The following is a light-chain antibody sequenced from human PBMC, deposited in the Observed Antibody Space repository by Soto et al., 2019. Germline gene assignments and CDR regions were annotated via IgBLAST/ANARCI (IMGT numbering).Light chain of an antibody. CDR1: QNVGTN. CDR3: QQYNNCVLS. Sequence: IVLTQSPGTLSVSPGERATLSCRASQNVGTNLAWYQQKPGQAPRLLIYDSSTRAAGIPATFSGSGSGTEFTLSSSSLQSVDSAVYYCQQYNNCVLSFGGGTKVDIK. V-gene: IGKV3D-15*01. CDR2: DSS. J-gene: IGKJ4*01.